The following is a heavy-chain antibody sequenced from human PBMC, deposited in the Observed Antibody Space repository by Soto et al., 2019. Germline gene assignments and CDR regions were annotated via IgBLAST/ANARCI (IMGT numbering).Heavy chain of an antibody. V-gene: IGHV1-69*06. J-gene: IGHJ6*02. D-gene: IGHD6-19*01. CDR1: GGTYSSYA. Sequence: TSVKPSSKDSGGTYSSYAISWVQQDPGQGLEWMGGIIPIFGTANYAQKFRGRVTITADKSTSTAYMELSSLRSEDTAVYYCARDLGIAVAGKGGRYGMDVWGQGTTVTVSS. CDR2: IIPIFGTA. CDR3: ARDLGIAVAGKGGRYGMDV.